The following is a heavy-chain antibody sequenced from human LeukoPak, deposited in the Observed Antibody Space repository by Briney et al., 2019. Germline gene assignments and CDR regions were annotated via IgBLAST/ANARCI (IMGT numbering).Heavy chain of an antibody. CDR2: ISSSGSTI. V-gene: IGHV3-11*04. D-gene: IGHD4-17*01. Sequence: GGSLRLSWAASGFTFSDYYMSWIRQAPGKGLEWVSYISSSGSTIYYADSVKGRFTISRDNAKNSLYLQMNSLRSDDTAIYYCARDRDYGTFDYWGQGTLVTVSS. CDR3: ARDRDYGTFDY. CDR1: GFTFSDYY. J-gene: IGHJ4*02.